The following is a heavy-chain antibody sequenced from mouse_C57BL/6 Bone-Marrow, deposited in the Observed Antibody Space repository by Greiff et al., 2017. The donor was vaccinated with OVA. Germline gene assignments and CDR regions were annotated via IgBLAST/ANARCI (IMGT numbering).Heavy chain of an antibody. CDR1: GFNIKDDY. CDR2: IDPENGDT. J-gene: IGHJ2*01. D-gene: IGHD3-3*01. CDR3: TIGGLGYFDY. V-gene: IGHV14-4*01. Sequence: VQLQQSGAELVRPGASVKLSCTASGFNIKDDYMHWVKQRPEQGLEWIGWIDPENGDTEYASKFQGKATITADTSSNTAYLQLSSLTSEDTAVYYCTIGGLGYFDYWGQGTTLTVSS.